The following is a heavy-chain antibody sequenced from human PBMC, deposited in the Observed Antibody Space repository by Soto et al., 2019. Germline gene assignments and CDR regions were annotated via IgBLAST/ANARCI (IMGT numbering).Heavy chain of an antibody. CDR1: GYNFTNYW. D-gene: IGHD2-2*01. V-gene: IGHV5-51*01. Sequence: PGESLKISCKGSGYNFTNYWIGWVRQMPGKGLEWMGIIYPGDSDTKYSPSFQGQVTISADKSISTAYLQWSSLKASDTAMYYCARSLGYCSSTSCYRNRFDPWGQGTLVTVSS. CDR2: IYPGDSDT. J-gene: IGHJ5*02. CDR3: ARSLGYCSSTSCYRNRFDP.